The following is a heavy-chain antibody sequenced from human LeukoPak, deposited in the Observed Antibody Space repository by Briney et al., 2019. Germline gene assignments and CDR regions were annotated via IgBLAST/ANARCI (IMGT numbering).Heavy chain of an antibody. CDR2: LLGSGGAT. D-gene: IGHD2/OR15-2a*01. CDR1: GFTFNNYA. J-gene: IGHJ4*02. CDR3: ARNINGPDY. Sequence: GGSLRLPCAASGFTFNNYAMTWVRQAPGKGLEWVSSLLGSGGATYYANSVKGRFTISRDNSKNTLYLQMNTLRAEDTAVYYCARNINGPDYWGQGTLVTVSS. V-gene: IGHV3-23*01.